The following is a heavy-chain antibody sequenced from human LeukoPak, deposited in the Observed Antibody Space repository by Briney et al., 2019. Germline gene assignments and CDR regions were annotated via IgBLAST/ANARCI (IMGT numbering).Heavy chain of an antibody. CDR3: ARDGRDAFDI. CDR1: GFTFSSDG. CDR2: IWYDGSNK. J-gene: IGHJ3*02. V-gene: IGHV3-33*01. Sequence: GRSLRLSCAASGFTFSSDGMHWVRQAPGKGLEWVAVIWYDGSNKYYADSVKGRFTISRDNSKNTLYLQMNSLRAEDTAVYYCARDGRDAFDIWGQGTMVTVSS.